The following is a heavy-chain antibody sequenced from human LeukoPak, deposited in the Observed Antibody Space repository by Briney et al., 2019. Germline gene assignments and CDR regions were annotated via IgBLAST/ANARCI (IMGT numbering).Heavy chain of an antibody. CDR2: ISGSGGST. CDR1: GFTFSSYA. J-gene: IGHJ4*02. V-gene: IGHV3-23*01. D-gene: IGHD5-18*01. CDR3: ARGWIQLWLRGDYFDY. Sequence: PGGSLRLSCAASGFTFSSYAMSWVRHAPGKGLELVSAISGSGGSTYYADSVKGRFTISRDNSKNTLYLQMNSLRAEDTAVYYCARGWIQLWLRGDYFDYWGQGTLVTVSS.